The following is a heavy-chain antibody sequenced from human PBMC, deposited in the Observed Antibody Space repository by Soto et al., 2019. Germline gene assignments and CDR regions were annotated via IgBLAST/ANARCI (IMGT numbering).Heavy chain of an antibody. D-gene: IGHD3-16*01. CDR3: ARVRRLGVEHWFDP. Sequence: SETLSLTCTVSGGSISSGGYYWSWIRQHPGKGLEWIGYIYYSGSTYYNPSLKSRVTISVDTSKNQFPLKLSSVTAADTAVYYCARVRRLGVEHWFDPWGQGTLVTVSS. CDR1: GGSISSGGYY. J-gene: IGHJ5*02. CDR2: IYYSGST. V-gene: IGHV4-31*03.